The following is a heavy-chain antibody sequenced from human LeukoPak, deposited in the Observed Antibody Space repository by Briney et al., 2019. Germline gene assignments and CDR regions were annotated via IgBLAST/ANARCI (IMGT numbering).Heavy chain of an antibody. CDR1: GFTFSSFG. CDR2: IRSKTYGGTT. V-gene: IGHV3-49*04. J-gene: IGHJ4*02. Sequence: SLRLSCAASGFTFSSFGMNWVRQAPGKGLEWVGFIRSKTYGGTTEYAASVKGRFTISRDDSKSIAYLQMNSLKTEDTAVYYCTGSFGELSFFDYWGQGTLVTVSS. CDR3: TGSFGELSFFDY. D-gene: IGHD3-10*01.